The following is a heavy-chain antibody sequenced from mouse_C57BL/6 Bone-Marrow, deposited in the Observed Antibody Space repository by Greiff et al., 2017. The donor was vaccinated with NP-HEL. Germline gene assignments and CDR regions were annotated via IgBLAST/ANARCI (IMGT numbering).Heavy chain of an antibody. CDR2: IWSGGST. CDR1: GFSLTSYG. V-gene: IGHV2-4*01. D-gene: IGHD1-1*01. J-gene: IGHJ1*03. Sequence: VQLQQSGPGLVQPSQSLSITCTVSGFSLTSYGVHWVRQPPGKGLEWLGVIWSGGSTDYNAAFISRLSISKDNSKSQVFFKMNSLQADDTAIYYCAKKGYTTVGWYFDVWGTGTTVTVSS. CDR3: AKKGYTTVGWYFDV.